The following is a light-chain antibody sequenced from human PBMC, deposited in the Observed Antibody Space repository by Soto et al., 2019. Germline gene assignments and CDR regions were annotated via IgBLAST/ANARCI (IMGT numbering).Light chain of an antibody. J-gene: IGLJ2*01. CDR2: RND. V-gene: IGLV1-47*01. Sequence: QSVLIQPPSASATPGQRVSISCSGTSSNTAKNYVYWYQQLPGTAPKLLMLRNDQRSSGVPERFSGSKSGTSASLAISGLRSEDEAAYFCAAWDDRLRGVLFGGGTKLTVL. CDR3: AAWDDRLRGVL. CDR1: SSNTAKNY.